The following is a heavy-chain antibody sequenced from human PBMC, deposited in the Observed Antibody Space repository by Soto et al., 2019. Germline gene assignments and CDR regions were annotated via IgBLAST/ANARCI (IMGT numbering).Heavy chain of an antibody. D-gene: IGHD3-10*01. CDR1: GFTFSSYW. J-gene: IGHJ4*02. CDR2: IKQDGSEK. CDR3: ARDRFPPDYYGSRSPNDY. Sequence: GGSLRLSCAASGFTFSSYWMSWVRQAPGKGLEWVANIKQDGSEKYYVDSVKGRFTISRDNAKNSLYLQMNSLRAEDTAVYYCARDRFPPDYYGSRSPNDYWGQGTLVTVSS. V-gene: IGHV3-7*01.